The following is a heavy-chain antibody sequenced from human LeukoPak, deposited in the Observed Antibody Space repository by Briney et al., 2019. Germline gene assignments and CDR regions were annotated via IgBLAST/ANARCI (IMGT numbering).Heavy chain of an antibody. Sequence: ASVKVSCKASGYTFTSCAMNWVRQASGQGLEWMGWINTNTGNPTYAQGFTGRFVFSLDTSVSTAYLQISSLKAEDTAVYYCAIEIWGAFDIWGQGTMVTVSS. J-gene: IGHJ3*02. CDR3: AIEIWGAFDI. CDR2: INTNTGNP. D-gene: IGHD7-27*01. CDR1: GYTFTSCA. V-gene: IGHV7-4-1*02.